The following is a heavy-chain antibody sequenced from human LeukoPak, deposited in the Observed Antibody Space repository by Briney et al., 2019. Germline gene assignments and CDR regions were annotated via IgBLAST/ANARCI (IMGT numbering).Heavy chain of an antibody. D-gene: IGHD3-3*01. CDR1: GFTFSSYA. Sequence: PGGSLRLSCAASGFTFSSYAMHWVRQAPGKGLEWVAVVSYDGSNKYYADSVKGRFTISRDNSKNTLYLQMNSLRAEDTAVYYCARDYYDFWSGYRHTGFGPWGQGTLVTVSS. CDR2: VSYDGSNK. J-gene: IGHJ5*02. CDR3: ARDYYDFWSGYRHTGFGP. V-gene: IGHV3-30-3*01.